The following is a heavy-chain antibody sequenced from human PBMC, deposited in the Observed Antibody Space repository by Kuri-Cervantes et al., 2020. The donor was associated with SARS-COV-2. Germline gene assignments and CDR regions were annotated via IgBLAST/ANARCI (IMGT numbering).Heavy chain of an antibody. V-gene: IGHV3-7*03. J-gene: IGHJ4*02. Sequence: GESLKISCAASGFTFSSYYMSWVRQAPGKGLEWVANIKQDGSEKYYVDSVKGRFTISRDNAKNSLYLQMNSLRAEDTAVYYCVRDSPSGSYWVWDYWGQGTLVTVSS. CDR1: GFTFSSYY. D-gene: IGHD1-26*01. CDR2: IKQDGSEK. CDR3: VRDSPSGSYWVWDY.